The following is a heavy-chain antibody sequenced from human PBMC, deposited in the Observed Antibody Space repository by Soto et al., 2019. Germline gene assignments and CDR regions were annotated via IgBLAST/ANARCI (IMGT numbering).Heavy chain of an antibody. V-gene: IGHV4-31*03. CDR2: IYYSGTA. CDR1: GVSISSGAYS. CDR3: STYTVTTRWAFDI. J-gene: IGHJ3*02. Sequence: QVQLQESGPGLVKPSQTLSLTCTVSGVSISSGAYSWSWIRQHPGKGLEWIGYIYYSGTAYYSPSLRSRVTIPIDTSKNQFSLRLSSVTAADTAVYYCSTYTVTTRWAFDIWGQGTMVTVSS. D-gene: IGHD4-17*01.